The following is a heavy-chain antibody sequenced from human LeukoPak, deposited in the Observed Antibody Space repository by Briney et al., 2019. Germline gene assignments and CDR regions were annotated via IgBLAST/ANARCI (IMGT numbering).Heavy chain of an antibody. D-gene: IGHD1-14*01. CDR2: ISYDANNK. V-gene: IGHV3-30*18. CDR1: AFTFSSYG. CDR3: AKDRHPARTDGYYFDY. Sequence: PGGSLRLSCAASAFTFSSYGMHWVRQAPGKGLEWVAVISYDANNKYYEDSVKGRFTISRDNSKNTLYLQMNSLRAEDTAVYYCAKDRHPARTDGYYFDYWGQGTLVTVSS. J-gene: IGHJ4*02.